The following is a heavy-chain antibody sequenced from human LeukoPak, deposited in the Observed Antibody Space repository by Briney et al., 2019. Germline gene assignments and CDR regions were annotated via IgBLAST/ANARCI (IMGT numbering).Heavy chain of an antibody. V-gene: IGHV4-59*01. D-gene: IGHD6-13*01. J-gene: IGHJ4*02. CDR2: IYYSGST. CDR3: AARGSSSCIDY. Sequence: SETLSLTCTVSGGSISSYYWSWIRQPPGKGLEWIGYIYYSGSTNYNPSLKSRVTISVDTSKNQFSLKLSSVTAADTAVYYCAARGSSSCIDYWGQGTLVTVSS. CDR1: GGSISSYY.